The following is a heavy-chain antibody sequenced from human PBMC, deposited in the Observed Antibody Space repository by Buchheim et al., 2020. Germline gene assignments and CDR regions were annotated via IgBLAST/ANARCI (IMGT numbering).Heavy chain of an antibody. D-gene: IGHD3-16*01. CDR1: GGSFSGYY. Sequence: QVQLQQWGAGLLKPSETLSLTCAVYGGSFSGYYWSWIRQPPGKGLEWIGEINHSGSTNYNPSLKSRVTISVDTSKNQFSLKLSSVAAADTAVYYCARGSSYGSGGWFDPWGQGTL. V-gene: IGHV4-34*01. CDR2: INHSGST. CDR3: ARGSSYGSGGWFDP. J-gene: IGHJ5*02.